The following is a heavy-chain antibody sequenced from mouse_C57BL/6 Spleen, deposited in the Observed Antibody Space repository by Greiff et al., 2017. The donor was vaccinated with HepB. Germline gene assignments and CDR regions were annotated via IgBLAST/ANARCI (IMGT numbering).Heavy chain of an antibody. D-gene: IGHD2-3*01. V-gene: IGHV1-22*01. CDR3: AIYDGYYEDWFAY. J-gene: IGHJ3*01. CDR2: INPNNGGT. CDR1: GYTFTDYN. Sequence: EVQLQQSGPELVKPGASVKMSCKASGYTFTDYNMHWVKQSHGKSLEWIGYINPNNGGTSYNQKFKGKATLTVNKSSSTAYMELRSLTSEDSAVYYCAIYDGYYEDWFAYWGQGTLVTVSA.